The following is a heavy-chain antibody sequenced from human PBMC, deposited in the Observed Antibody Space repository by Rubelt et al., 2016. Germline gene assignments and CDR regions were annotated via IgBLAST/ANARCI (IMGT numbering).Heavy chain of an antibody. D-gene: IGHD3-22*01. CDR3: ARFAIGGHSSGYLFDY. Sequence: QVQLVQSGAEVKKPGASVKVSCKASGYTFTGYYMHWVRQAPGQGLEWMGWINPNSGGTNYAQKFKGRVTRARETAISTAYMELSRLRSDDTAVYYCARFAIGGHSSGYLFDYWGQGTLVTVSS. CDR1: GYTFTGYY. J-gene: IGHJ4*02. CDR2: INPNSGGT. V-gene: IGHV1-2*02.